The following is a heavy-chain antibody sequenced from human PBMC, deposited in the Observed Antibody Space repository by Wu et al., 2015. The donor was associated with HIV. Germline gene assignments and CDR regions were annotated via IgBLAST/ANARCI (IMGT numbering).Heavy chain of an antibody. Sequence: QSGPVVRKPGASVRVSCQTSGYTFRSYYVHWVRRAPGQGLEWMGWVNHKRGDGRYAQKFEGRITVTRDTSTNTVYMDLRSLSSDDTAVYYCVRDSGRPGFYWYFDLWGRGTQVTVS. CDR1: GYTFRSYY. D-gene: IGHD7-27*01. J-gene: IGHJ2*01. V-gene: IGHV1-2*02. CDR2: VNHKRGDG. CDR3: VRDSGRPGFYWYFDL.